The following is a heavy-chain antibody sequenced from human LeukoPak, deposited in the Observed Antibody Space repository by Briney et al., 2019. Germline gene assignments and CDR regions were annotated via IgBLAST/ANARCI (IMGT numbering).Heavy chain of an antibody. CDR3: AKDTSIGRYCTNGVCSPFDY. V-gene: IGHV3-23*01. CDR1: GFTFSSYA. J-gene: IGHJ4*02. D-gene: IGHD2-8*01. CDR2: ISDTGATT. Sequence: PGASLRLSCAGSGFTFSSYAMSWVRQAPGKGLEWVSAISDTGATTYDADSVKGRFTISRDNSRSTLYLQMNSLRAEDTALNYCAKDTSIGRYCTNGVCSPFDYWGQGTLVTVSS.